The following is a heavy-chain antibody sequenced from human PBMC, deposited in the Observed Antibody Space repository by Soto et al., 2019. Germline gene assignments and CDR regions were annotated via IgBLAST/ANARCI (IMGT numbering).Heavy chain of an antibody. Sequence: PSETLSLTCTVSGGSISNGDYYWSWIRQHPGKGLEWIGYIYYSGNTYYNPSLKSRLIISVDTSKNQFSLKLSSVTAADTAVYYCARYYGSGSYLHWFAPSGQGTLVPVSS. J-gene: IGHJ5*02. V-gene: IGHV4-31*02. CDR1: GGSISNGDYY. CDR3: ARYYGSGSYLHWFAP. D-gene: IGHD3-10*01. CDR2: IYYSGNT.